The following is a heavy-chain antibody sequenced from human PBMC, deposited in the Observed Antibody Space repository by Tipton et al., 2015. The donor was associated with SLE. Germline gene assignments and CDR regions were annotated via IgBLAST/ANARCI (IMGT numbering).Heavy chain of an antibody. V-gene: IGHV4-31*03. CDR2: IYYSGGT. J-gene: IGHJ4*02. CDR3: ARRGQLGNLDS. CDR1: GGSISSGGYY. Sequence: TLSLTCTVPGGSISSGGYYWSWIRQHPGKGLEWIGYIYYSGGTYYNPSLKSRVTISVDTSKNQFSLKLSSVTAADTAVYYCARRGQLGNLDSWPQGTLVTVSS. D-gene: IGHD5-18*01.